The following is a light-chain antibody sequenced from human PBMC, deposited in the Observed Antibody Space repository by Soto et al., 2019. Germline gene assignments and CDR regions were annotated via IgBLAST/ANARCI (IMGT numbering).Light chain of an antibody. CDR1: SSNIGSNY. J-gene: IGLJ2*01. V-gene: IGLV1-47*01. Sequence: QTVVTQPPSASGTPGQRVTISCSRSSSNIGSNYVYWYQQLPGTAPKLLIYRNNQRPSGVPDRFSGSKSGTSASLAISGLRSEDEADYYCAAWDDSLSGVVFGGGTKVTVL. CDR3: AAWDDSLSGVV. CDR2: RNN.